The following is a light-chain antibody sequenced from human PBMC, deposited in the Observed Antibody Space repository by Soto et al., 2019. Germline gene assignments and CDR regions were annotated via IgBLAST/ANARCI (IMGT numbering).Light chain of an antibody. J-gene: IGKJ1*01. V-gene: IGKV1-5*03. CDR1: QSISSW. Sequence: DIQMTQSPSTLSASVGDRVTITCRASQSISSWLAWYQQKPGKAPKLLIYKASSLESGVPLRFSGSGSGTEFTLTISSLQPDDVATYYCQQYNSPWTFGQGTKVEIK. CDR2: KAS. CDR3: QQYNSPWT.